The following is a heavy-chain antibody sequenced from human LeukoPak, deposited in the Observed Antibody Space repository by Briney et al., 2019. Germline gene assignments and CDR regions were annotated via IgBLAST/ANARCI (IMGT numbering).Heavy chain of an antibody. V-gene: IGHV3-7*01. J-gene: IGHJ3*02. CDR2: IKEDGSEK. CDR3: ARDTYDILTGYYKWAFDI. D-gene: IGHD3-9*01. Sequence: PGGSLRLSCAASGFTFSNYWLTWVRQAPGKGLEWVANIKEDGSEKHYVDSVKGRFTISRDNAKNSLYLQMNSLRAEDTAVYYCARDTYDILTGYYKWAFDIWGQGTMVTVSS. CDR1: GFTFSNYW.